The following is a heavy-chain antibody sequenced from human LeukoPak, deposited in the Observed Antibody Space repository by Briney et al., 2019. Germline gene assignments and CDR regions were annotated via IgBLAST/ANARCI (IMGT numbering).Heavy chain of an antibody. CDR3: ARGSNVDIVANWFDP. J-gene: IGHJ5*02. V-gene: IGHV1-69*13. Sequence: SVKVSCKASGGTFSSYAISWVRQAPGQGLEWMGGIIPIFGTANYAQKFQGRVTITADESTSTAYMELSSLRSEDKAVYYCARGSNVDIVANWFDPWGQGTLVTVSS. CDR1: GGTFSSYA. CDR2: IIPIFGTA. D-gene: IGHD5-12*01.